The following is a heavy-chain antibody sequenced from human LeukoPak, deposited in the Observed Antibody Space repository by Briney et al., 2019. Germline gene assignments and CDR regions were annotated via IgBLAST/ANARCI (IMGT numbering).Heavy chain of an antibody. CDR3: AREWYGSGTPYNWFDP. D-gene: IGHD3-10*01. Sequence: SETLSLTCAVYGGSFSGYYWSWIRQPPGKGLEWIGEINHSGSTNYNPSLKSRVTISVDTSKNQFSLKLSSVTAADTAVYYCAREWYGSGTPYNWFDPWGQGTLVTVSS. CDR1: GGSFSGYY. V-gene: IGHV4-34*01. J-gene: IGHJ5*02. CDR2: INHSGST.